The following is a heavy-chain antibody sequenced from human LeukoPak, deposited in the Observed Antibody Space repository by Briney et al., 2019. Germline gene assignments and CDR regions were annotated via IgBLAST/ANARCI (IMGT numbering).Heavy chain of an antibody. D-gene: IGHD3-16*01. CDR3: VRDDNWAFDF. V-gene: IGHV3-33*01. J-gene: IGHJ3*01. CDR2: IWYDGSNK. Sequence: GRSLRLSCAASGFTFSSYGMHWVRQAPGKGLEWVAVIWYDGSNKYYADSVRGRFTISRDNAKNSLYLQMDSLRDEDTAVYYCVRDDNWAFDFWGQGTRVTASS. CDR1: GFTFSSYG.